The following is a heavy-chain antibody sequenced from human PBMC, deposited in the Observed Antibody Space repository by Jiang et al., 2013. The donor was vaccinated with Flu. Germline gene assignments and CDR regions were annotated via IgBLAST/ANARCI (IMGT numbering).Heavy chain of an antibody. CDR1: GFTFSSYA. CDR2: ISSNGGST. CDR3: VKEHSSGYVRTDWYFDL. D-gene: IGHD3-22*01. J-gene: IGHJ2*01. V-gene: IGHV3-64D*06. Sequence: LVESGGGLVQPGGSLRLSCSASGFTFSSYAMHWVRQAPGKGLEYVSAISSNGGSTYYADSVKGRFTISRDNSKNTLYLQMSSLRAEDTAVYYCVKEHSSGYVRTDWYFDLWGRGTLVTVSS.